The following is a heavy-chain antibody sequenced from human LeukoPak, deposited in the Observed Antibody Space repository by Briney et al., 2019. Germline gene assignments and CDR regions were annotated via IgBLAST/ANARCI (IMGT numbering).Heavy chain of an antibody. V-gene: IGHV1-46*01. CDR1: GYTFTSYY. CDR2: ITTSGGST. D-gene: IGHD6-13*01. CDR3: ARVRTIAAVGPDFDF. J-gene: IGHJ4*02. Sequence: GASVKVSCKASGYTFTSYYMHWVRPAPGQGLEWTGIITTSGGSTNYAQNFQGRVTMTRDTSTSTVYMELTSLGSGDTAVYYCARVRTIAAVGPDFDFRGQGTLVTVSS.